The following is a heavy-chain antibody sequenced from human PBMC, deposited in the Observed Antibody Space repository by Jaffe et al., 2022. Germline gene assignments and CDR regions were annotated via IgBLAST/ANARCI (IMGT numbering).Heavy chain of an antibody. CDR2: ISSSSSYI. V-gene: IGHV3-21*01. J-gene: IGHJ3*02. CDR1: GFTFSSYS. CDR3: AREYYDFWSGTQAPDAFDI. Sequence: EVQLVESGGGLVKPGGSLRLSCAASGFTFSSYSMNWVRQAPGKGLEWVSSISSSSSYIYYADSVKGRFTISRDNAKNSLYLQMNSLRAEDTAVYYCAREYYDFWSGTQAPDAFDIWGQGTMVTVSS. D-gene: IGHD3-3*01.